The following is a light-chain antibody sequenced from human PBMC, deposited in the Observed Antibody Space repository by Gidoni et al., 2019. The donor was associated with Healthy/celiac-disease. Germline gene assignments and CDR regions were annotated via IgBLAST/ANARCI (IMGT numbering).Light chain of an antibody. CDR2: DAS. J-gene: IGKJ4*01. Sequence: EIVLTQSPATLSLSPGERATLSCRASQGVSSYLAWYQQKPGQAPRLLIYDASNRATGIPARFSGSGSGTDFTLTISSLEPEDFAVYYCQQRSNWPITFXGXTKVEIK. CDR3: QQRSNWPIT. CDR1: QGVSSY. V-gene: IGKV3-11*01.